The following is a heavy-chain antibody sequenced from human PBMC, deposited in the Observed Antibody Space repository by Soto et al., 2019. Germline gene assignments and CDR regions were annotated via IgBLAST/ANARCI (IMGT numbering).Heavy chain of an antibody. J-gene: IGHJ3*02. V-gene: IGHV3-30-3*01. D-gene: IGHD5-18*01. CDR3: SREGYKYGYAADAFDM. Sequence: QVQLVESGGGVVQPGTSLRLSCEASGFIFSDYVLHWVRQAPGKGLEWVALISSDGGNKYYADSVKGRFTISRDKSKNTVYLQMNTLKPEDTALYFCSREGYKYGYAADAFDMWGQGTAVTVSS. CDR2: ISSDGGNK. CDR1: GFIFSDYV.